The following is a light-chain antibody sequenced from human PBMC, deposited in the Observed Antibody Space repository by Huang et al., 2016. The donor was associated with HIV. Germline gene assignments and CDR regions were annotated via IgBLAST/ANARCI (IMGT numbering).Light chain of an antibody. CDR2: AAS. CDR3: QQSARTPRT. Sequence: DIQITQSPSSLSASVGDTVIITCRASQNIKRYLNWYQQEPGKAPKLLNSAASNLQSGVPSTFSGSGSGTDFTLTINSLQPEDSATYYCQQSARTPRTFGQGTKLEI. CDR1: QNIKRY. V-gene: IGKV1-39*01. J-gene: IGKJ2*01.